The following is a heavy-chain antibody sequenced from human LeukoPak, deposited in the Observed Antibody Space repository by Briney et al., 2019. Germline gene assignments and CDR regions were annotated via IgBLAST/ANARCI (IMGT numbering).Heavy chain of an antibody. J-gene: IGHJ6*02. CDR3: AKASGVYDIPYGIDV. CDR2: ISGSGGST. D-gene: IGHD3-9*01. V-gene: IGHV3-23*01. Sequence: PGGSLRLSCAASGFTFSSYAMSWVRQAPGKGLEWVSAISGSGGSTYYAASVKGRFTISRDNSKNTLYLQMNSLRAEDTAVYYCAKASGVYDIPYGIDVWGQGTTVTVSS. CDR1: GFTFSSYA.